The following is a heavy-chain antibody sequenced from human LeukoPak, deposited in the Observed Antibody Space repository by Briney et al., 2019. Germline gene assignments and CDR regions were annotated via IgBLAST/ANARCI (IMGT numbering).Heavy chain of an antibody. D-gene: IGHD6-19*01. CDR3: ARGQAVAGTSLDY. J-gene: IGHJ4*02. V-gene: IGHV1-3*01. CDR2: INAGNGNT. Sequence: ASVTVSCKASGYSFTSYAMHWVRQPPGQRLEWMGWINAGNGNTKYSQRFQGRVTITRDTSARTAYMELSSLRSEDTAVYYCARGQAVAGTSLDYWGQGTLVTVSS. CDR1: GYSFTSYA.